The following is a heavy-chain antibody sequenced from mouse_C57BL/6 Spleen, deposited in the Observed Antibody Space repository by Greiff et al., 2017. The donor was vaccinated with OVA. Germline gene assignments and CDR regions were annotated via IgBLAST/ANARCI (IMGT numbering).Heavy chain of an antibody. CDR3: ARVDYDYDDAMDY. CDR1: GYTFTSYW. CDR2: IYPGSGST. Sequence: VQLQQPGAELVKPGASVKMSCKASGYTFTSYWITWVKQRPGQGLEWIGDIYPGSGSTNYNEKFKSKATLTVDTSSSTAYMQLSSLTSEDSAVYYCARVDYDYDDAMDYWGQGTSVTVSS. D-gene: IGHD2-4*01. J-gene: IGHJ4*01. V-gene: IGHV1-55*01.